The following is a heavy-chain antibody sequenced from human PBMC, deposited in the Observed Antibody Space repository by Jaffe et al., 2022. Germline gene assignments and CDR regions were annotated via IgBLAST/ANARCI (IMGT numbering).Heavy chain of an antibody. V-gene: IGHV4-38-2*01. Sequence: QVQLQESGPGLVKPSETLSLTCVVSGYSISSGYYWGWIRQPPGKGLEWIGSIYHRGNTYYSPSLNSRVTISVDTSKNQFALKVSSVTAADTAVYYCARGALCSEGNCYDSWFDPWGQGTLVTVSS. CDR1: GYSISSGYY. CDR3: ARGALCSEGNCYDSWFDP. CDR2: IYHRGNT. J-gene: IGHJ5*02. D-gene: IGHD2-15*01.